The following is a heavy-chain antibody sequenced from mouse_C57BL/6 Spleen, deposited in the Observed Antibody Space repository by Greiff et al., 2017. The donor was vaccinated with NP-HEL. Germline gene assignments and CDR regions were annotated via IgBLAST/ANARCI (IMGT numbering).Heavy chain of an antibody. CDR2: ISYDGSN. CDR1: GYSITSGYY. CDR3: AMGWDEEGFDY. V-gene: IGHV3-6*01. D-gene: IGHD4-1*01. Sequence: VQLKESGPGLVKPSQSLSLTCSVTGYSITSGYYWNWIRQFPGNKLEWMGYISYDGSNNYNPSLKNRISITRYTSKNQFFLKLNSVTTEDTATYYCAMGWDEEGFDYWGQGTTLTVSS. J-gene: IGHJ2*01.